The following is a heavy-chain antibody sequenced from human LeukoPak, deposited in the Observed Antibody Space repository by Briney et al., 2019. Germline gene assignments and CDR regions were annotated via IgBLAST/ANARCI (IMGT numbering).Heavy chain of an antibody. J-gene: IGHJ5*02. Sequence: ASVKVSCKASGYTFTGYYMHWVRQAPGQGLEWMGWINPNSGGTNYAQKFQGRVTMTRDTSISTAYMEPSRLRSDDTAVYYCARDALTSNWDNWFDPWGQGTLVTVSS. D-gene: IGHD7-27*01. V-gene: IGHV1-2*02. CDR3: ARDALTSNWDNWFDP. CDR2: INPNSGGT. CDR1: GYTFTGYY.